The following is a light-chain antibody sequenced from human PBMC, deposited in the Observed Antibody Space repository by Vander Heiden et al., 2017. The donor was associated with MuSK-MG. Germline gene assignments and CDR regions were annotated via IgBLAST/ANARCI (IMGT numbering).Light chain of an antibody. CDR3: RQALHTPQT. V-gene: IGKV2-28*01. J-gene: IGKJ5*01. Sequence: DIVMTQSPLSLPVTPGEPASISCRSSQSLLHSNGYNYLDWYLQKPGQSPQLLIYLGSNRASGVPDRFSGSGSGTDFTLKISRVEAEDVGVYYCRQALHTPQTFGQGTRLEIK. CDR2: LGS. CDR1: QSLLHSNGYNY.